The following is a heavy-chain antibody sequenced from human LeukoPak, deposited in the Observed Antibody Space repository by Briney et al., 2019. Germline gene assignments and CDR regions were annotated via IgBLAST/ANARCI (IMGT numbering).Heavy chain of an antibody. Sequence: SETLSLTCTVSGTSIGSGRHYWSWLRQHPGKGLEWIGYIYYSGGTYTTPSLKSRVTMSVDTSKNQFSRKLNSVTAADTAVYYCARSHPFDHWGQGTLVIVSS. CDR2: IYYSGGT. V-gene: IGHV4-31*03. CDR1: GTSIGSGRHY. CDR3: ARSHPFDH. J-gene: IGHJ5*02.